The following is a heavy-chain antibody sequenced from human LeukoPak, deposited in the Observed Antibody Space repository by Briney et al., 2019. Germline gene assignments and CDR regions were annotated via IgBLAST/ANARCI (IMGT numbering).Heavy chain of an antibody. Sequence: SETLSLTCTVSGGSISSYYWSWIRQPPGKGLEWIGYIYYSGSTNYNPSLKSRVTISVDTSKNQFSLKLSSVTAADTAVYYCARVSQTKHYGSGSYYSLKRGYNWFDPWGQGTLVTVSS. CDR2: IYYSGST. J-gene: IGHJ5*02. CDR3: ARVSQTKHYGSGSYYSLKRGYNWFDP. D-gene: IGHD3-10*01. V-gene: IGHV4-59*01. CDR1: GGSISSYY.